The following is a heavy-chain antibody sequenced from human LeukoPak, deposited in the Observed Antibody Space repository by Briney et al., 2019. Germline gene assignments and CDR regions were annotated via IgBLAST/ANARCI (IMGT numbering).Heavy chain of an antibody. CDR3: ARSARDSSAYYYFDY. CDR2: IYISGRT. CDR1: GGSISSYY. D-gene: IGHD3-22*01. J-gene: IGHJ4*02. Sequence: SETLSCTCSVSGGSISSYYWSWIRQPAGKGLEWIGRIYISGRTNYNTSLKSRVTMSVDASNNQFSLTLSSVTAADAAVYYCARSARDSSAYYYFDYWGQGTLVTVSS. V-gene: IGHV4-4*07.